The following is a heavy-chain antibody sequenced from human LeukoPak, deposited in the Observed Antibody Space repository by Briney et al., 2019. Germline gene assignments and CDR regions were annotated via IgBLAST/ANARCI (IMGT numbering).Heavy chain of an antibody. CDR3: ARGCNVVRGVIWQRYFDY. CDR1: GYTFTSYG. Sequence: ASVKVSCKASGYTFTSYGISWVRQAPGQGLEWMGWISAYNGNTNYAQKLQGRVTMTTDTSTSTAYMELRSLRSDDTAVYYCARGCNVVRGVIWQRYFDYWGQGTLVTVSS. J-gene: IGHJ4*02. V-gene: IGHV1-18*01. D-gene: IGHD3-10*01. CDR2: ISAYNGNT.